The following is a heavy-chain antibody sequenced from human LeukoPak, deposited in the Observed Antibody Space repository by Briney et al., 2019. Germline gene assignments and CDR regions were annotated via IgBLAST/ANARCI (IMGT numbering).Heavy chain of an antibody. V-gene: IGHV3-23*01. CDR2: ISGSGGRT. D-gene: IGHD1-26*01. J-gene: IGHJ5*02. CDR1: GFTFSSYA. CDR3: AKDVGDGRELLLDP. Sequence: GALRLSCAASGFTFSSYAMNWVRQAPGKGLEWVSAISGSGGRTYYADSVKGRFTISRDNSKNTLYLQINSLRAEDTAVYYCAKDVGDGRELLLDPWGQGTLVTVSS.